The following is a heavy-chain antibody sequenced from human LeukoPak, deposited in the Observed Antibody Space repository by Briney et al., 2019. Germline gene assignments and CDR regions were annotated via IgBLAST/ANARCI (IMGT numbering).Heavy chain of an antibody. D-gene: IGHD3-16*01. V-gene: IGHV1-8*01. CDR3: ARVPKYYQLVRLGDYYYYGMDV. Sequence: ASVKVSCKASGYSFTNYGINWVRQASGQGLEWVASINPNSGTSASAQRFQGRVTMTRNTSTTTVYMELSSLTSDDTAVYCCARVPKYYQLVRLGDYYYYGMDVWGQGTTVTVSS. CDR1: GYSFTNYG. CDR2: INPNSGTS. J-gene: IGHJ6*02.